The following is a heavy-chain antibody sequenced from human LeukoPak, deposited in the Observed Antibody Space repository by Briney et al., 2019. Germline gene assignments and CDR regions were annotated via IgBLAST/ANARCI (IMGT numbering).Heavy chain of an antibody. D-gene: IGHD6-13*01. Sequence: SVKVSCKASGGTFSSYAISWVRQAPGQGLEWMGGIIPIFGTANYAQKFQGRVTITADESTSTAYMELSSLRAEDTAVYYCAKDRGSSWYPGYFQHWGQGTLVTVSS. J-gene: IGHJ1*01. CDR1: GGTFSSYA. CDR2: IIPIFGTA. CDR3: AKDRGSSWYPGYFQH. V-gene: IGHV1-69*01.